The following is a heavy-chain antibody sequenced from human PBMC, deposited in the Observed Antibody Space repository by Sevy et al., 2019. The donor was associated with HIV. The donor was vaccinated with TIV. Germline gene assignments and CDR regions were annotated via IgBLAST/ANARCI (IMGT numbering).Heavy chain of an antibody. Sequence: GRSLRLSCTASGFTLGDYAVGWFRQAPGKGLEWVSFIRRRAFGGTIEYAASVKGRFTISKDDSQSTAYLQMNSLKTEDTAVYYCTRAEQYEYDSTSYYDYFDYWGQGTLVTVSS. V-gene: IGHV3-49*03. J-gene: IGHJ4*02. D-gene: IGHD3-22*01. CDR1: GFTLGDYA. CDR3: TRAEQYEYDSTSYYDYFDY. CDR2: IRRRAFGGTI.